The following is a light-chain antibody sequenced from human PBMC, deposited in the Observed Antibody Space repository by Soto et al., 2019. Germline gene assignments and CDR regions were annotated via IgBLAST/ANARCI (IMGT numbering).Light chain of an antibody. V-gene: IGKV1-33*01. CDR1: QSINKW. CDR3: QQYDNLPLT. CDR2: DAS. J-gene: IGKJ4*01. Sequence: IQMTQSPSTLSASVGDRVTITCRASQSINKWVAWFQQKSGRAPKLLIYDASNLETGVPSRFSGSGSGTDFTFTISSLQPEDIATYYCQQYDNLPLTFGGGTKVEIK.